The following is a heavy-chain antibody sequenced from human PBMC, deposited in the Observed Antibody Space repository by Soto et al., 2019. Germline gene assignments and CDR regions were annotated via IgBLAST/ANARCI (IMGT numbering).Heavy chain of an antibody. CDR3: ARHDSSGYYYLDY. CDR2: IYYSGST. J-gene: IGHJ4*02. CDR1: GGYISSGGYY. V-gene: IGHV4-31*03. Sequence: QVQLQESGPGLVKPSQTLSLTCTVSGGYISSGGYYWSWIRQHPGKGLEWIGYIYYSGSTYYNPSLKSRVTISVDTSKNQFSLKLNSVTPADTAVYYCARHDSSGYYYLDYWGQGTLVTVSS. D-gene: IGHD3-22*01.